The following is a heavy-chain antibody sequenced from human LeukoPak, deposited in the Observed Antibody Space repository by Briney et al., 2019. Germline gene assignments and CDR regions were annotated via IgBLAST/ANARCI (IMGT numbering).Heavy chain of an antibody. J-gene: IGHJ4*02. CDR3: ARDGSGSYSASFDY. V-gene: IGHV3-11*04. CDR1: EFTFSDHY. Sequence: GGSLRLSCTVSEFTFSDHYMSWIRQAPGKGLEWVSYIVSSGSVKYYADSVKGRFTISRDNAKNSLYLQMNSLRAEDTAVYYCARDGSGSYSASFDYWGQGTLVTVSS. D-gene: IGHD3-10*01. CDR2: IVSSGSVK.